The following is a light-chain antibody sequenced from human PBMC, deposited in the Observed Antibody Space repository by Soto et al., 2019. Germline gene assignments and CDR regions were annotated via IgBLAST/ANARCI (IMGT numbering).Light chain of an antibody. J-gene: IGKJ2*01. CDR2: AAS. CDR1: QAISSY. Sequence: DIPLTQSPSFLSASVGDRVTITCRASQAISSYLAWYQQKPGKAPEVLIYAASTLQSGVPSRFSGSGSETEFTLTINSLQPEDFATFYCRQFNSFPNTFGQGTKLEIK. V-gene: IGKV1-9*01. CDR3: RQFNSFPNT.